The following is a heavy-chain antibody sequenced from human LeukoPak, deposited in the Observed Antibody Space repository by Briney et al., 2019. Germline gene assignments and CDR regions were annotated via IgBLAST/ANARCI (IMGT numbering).Heavy chain of an antibody. CDR2: IYYSGST. J-gene: IGHJ4*02. D-gene: IGHD2-21*01. V-gene: IGHV4-59*01. CDR1: GDSISGFY. Sequence: SETLSLTCTVSGDSISGFYWTWLRQPPGKGLEWLGYIYYSGSTNYNPSLKSRVTISVDTSKNQFSLKLSSVTAADTAVYYCARGVVIAPQTFDYWGQGTLVTVSS. CDR3: ARGVVIAPQTFDY.